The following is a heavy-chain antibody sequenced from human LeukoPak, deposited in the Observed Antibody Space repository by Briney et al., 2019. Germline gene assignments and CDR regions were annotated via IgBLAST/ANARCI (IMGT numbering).Heavy chain of an antibody. V-gene: IGHV3-30*03. CDR1: GFTLSAYG. Sequence: GGSLRLSCVASGFTLSAYGIHWVRQAPGKGLEWVAVISYDGGNKFYADSVKGRFTISRDNSKNTVYLEMDNLRPEDTAVYYCARDQSARDYYYYMDVWGKGSTVTVSS. D-gene: IGHD3-3*01. CDR3: ARDQSARDYYYYMDV. J-gene: IGHJ6*03. CDR2: ISYDGGNK.